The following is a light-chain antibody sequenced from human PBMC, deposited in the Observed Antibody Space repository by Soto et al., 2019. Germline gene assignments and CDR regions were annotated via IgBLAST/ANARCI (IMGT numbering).Light chain of an antibody. Sequence: DIQLTQSPSILSASGGDRVTITCLASQSIANRQAWYQQKPGKTPKPLIYGASTLESGVPSRFSGSGSGTEFTLTINSLQTDDFATYYCQQYNRSYTFGQGTKLEI. J-gene: IGKJ2*01. CDR1: QSIANR. V-gene: IGKV1-5*01. CDR2: GAS. CDR3: QQYNRSYT.